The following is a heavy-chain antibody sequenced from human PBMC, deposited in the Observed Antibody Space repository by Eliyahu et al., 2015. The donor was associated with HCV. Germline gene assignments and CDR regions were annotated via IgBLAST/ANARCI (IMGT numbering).Heavy chain of an antibody. Sequence: VQLVESGGGVVQPGRSLRLSCVASGFTXSFHGIHWVRQAPGKGLEWVAAISNDGDIKYYSDSVKGRFTVSRDNSKGTVYLEMNSLRGDDTAVYYCAKDIRRAVAGPFDYWGQGTLVTVSS. J-gene: IGHJ4*02. CDR3: AKDIRRAVAGPFDY. CDR2: ISNDGDIK. D-gene: IGHD6-19*01. CDR1: GFTXSFHG. V-gene: IGHV3-30*18.